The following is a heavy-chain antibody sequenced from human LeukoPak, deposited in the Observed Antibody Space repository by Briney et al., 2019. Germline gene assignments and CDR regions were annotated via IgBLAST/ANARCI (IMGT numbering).Heavy chain of an antibody. CDR3: ARHVDGGSPFDY. V-gene: IGHV4-59*01. CDR1: GGSMRSNY. CDR2: IYYSGST. D-gene: IGHD2-15*01. J-gene: IGHJ4*02. Sequence: LETLSLTCTVSGGSMRSNYWSLTRQPPGKGLEWIGNIYYSGSTNYNPSLKSRVTISIDPSKNQFSLKLSSVTAADTAVYYCARHVDGGSPFDYWGQGTLVTVSS.